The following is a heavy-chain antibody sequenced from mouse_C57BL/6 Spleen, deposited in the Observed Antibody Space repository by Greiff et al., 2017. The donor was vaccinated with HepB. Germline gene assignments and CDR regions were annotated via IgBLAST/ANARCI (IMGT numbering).Heavy chain of an antibody. J-gene: IGHJ2*01. Sequence: QVQLQQPGAELVRPGSSVKLSCKASGYTFTSYWMHWVKQRPIQGLEWIGNIDPSDSETHYNQKFKDKATLTVDKSSSTAYMQLSSLTSEDSAVYYCARGLNYYGSSYFDYWGQGTTLTVSS. CDR1: GYTFTSYW. CDR2: IDPSDSET. V-gene: IGHV1-52*01. CDR3: ARGLNYYGSSYFDY. D-gene: IGHD1-1*01.